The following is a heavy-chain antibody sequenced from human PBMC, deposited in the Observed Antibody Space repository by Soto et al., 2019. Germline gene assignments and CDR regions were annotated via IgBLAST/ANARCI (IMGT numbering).Heavy chain of an antibody. CDR1: GGSISSYY. V-gene: IGHV4-59*01. CDR3: ARRGRDSSATRNWFDP. CDR2: IYYTGTT. J-gene: IGHJ5*02. D-gene: IGHD1-7*01. Sequence: SETLSLTCTVSGGSISSYYWSWIRQPPGKGLEWIGYIYYTGTTNYNPSLKIRVTISVDTSKNQFSLKLSSVTIADTAVYYCARRGRDSSATRNWFDPWGQGTLVTVSS.